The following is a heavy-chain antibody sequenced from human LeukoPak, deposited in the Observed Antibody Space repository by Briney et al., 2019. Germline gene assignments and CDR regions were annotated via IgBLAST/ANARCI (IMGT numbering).Heavy chain of an antibody. CDR2: ISSDSNYI. D-gene: IGHD3-3*01. Sequence: GGSLRLSCAASGFTFSDYYMAWVRQAPGKGLEWVSSISSDSNYIYYSNSVKGRFTISRDNAKSSLYLQMNSLRAEDTAVYYCARGNYDFWTPYMDVWGKGTTVTVSS. J-gene: IGHJ6*03. V-gene: IGHV3-21*01. CDR1: GFTFSDYY. CDR3: ARGNYDFWTPYMDV.